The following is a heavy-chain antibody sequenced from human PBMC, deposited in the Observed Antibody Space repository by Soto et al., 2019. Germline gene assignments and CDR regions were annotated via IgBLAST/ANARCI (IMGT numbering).Heavy chain of an antibody. CDR3: ATAYFVWSSEQPYYFDY. J-gene: IGHJ4*02. V-gene: IGHV3-23*01. CDR2: ISGSGGRS. D-gene: IGHD3-16*01. CDR1: GFTFSNYA. Sequence: EVQLLDSGGGLVQPGGSPRLSCAASGFTFSNYAMTWVRQGPGKGLEWVSGISGSGGRSYYADSVKGRFTISRDNSKSTLYLQMNSLRAEDTAVYYCATAYFVWSSEQPYYFDYWGQGTLVTVSS.